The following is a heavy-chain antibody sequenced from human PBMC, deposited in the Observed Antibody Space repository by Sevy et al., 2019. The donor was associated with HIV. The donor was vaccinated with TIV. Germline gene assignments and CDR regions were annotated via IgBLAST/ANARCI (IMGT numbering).Heavy chain of an antibody. CDR2: ISSSSSTI. D-gene: IGHD3-10*01. Sequence: GGSLRLSCAASGFTFSSHSMNWVRQAPGKGLEWVSYISSSSSTIYYADSVKGRFTISRDNAKNSLYLQMNSLRDEDTAVYYCARDSGRITMVRGVMGGWFDPWGQGTLVTVSS. J-gene: IGHJ5*02. CDR3: ARDSGRITMVRGVMGGWFDP. V-gene: IGHV3-48*02. CDR1: GFTFSSHS.